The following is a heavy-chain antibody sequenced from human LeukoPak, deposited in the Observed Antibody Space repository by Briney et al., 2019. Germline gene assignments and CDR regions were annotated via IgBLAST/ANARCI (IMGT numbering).Heavy chain of an antibody. J-gene: IGHJ4*02. D-gene: IGHD2-2*01. Sequence: SETLSLTCTVSGGSISSSSYYWGWIRQPPGEGLEWIGSIYYSGSTYYNPSLKSRVTISVDTSKNQFSLKLSSVTAADTAVYYCARCFAYCSSTSCYDLRVDYWGQGTLVTVSS. CDR3: ARCFAYCSSTSCYDLRVDY. V-gene: IGHV4-39*01. CDR2: IYYSGST. CDR1: GGSISSSSYY.